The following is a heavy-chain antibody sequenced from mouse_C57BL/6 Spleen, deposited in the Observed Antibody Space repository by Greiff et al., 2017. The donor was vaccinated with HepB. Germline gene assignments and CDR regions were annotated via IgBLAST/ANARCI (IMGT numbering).Heavy chain of an antibody. D-gene: IGHD2-1*01. V-gene: IGHV1-55*01. Sequence: QVQLQQPGAELVKPGASVKMSCKASGYTFTSYWLTWVKQRPGQGLEWIGDIYPGSGSTNYNEKFKSKATLTVDTSSSTAYMQLSSLTSEDSAVYYCARGGGNYYAMDYWGQGTSVTVSS. CDR1: GYTFTSYW. J-gene: IGHJ4*01. CDR2: IYPGSGST. CDR3: ARGGGNYYAMDY.